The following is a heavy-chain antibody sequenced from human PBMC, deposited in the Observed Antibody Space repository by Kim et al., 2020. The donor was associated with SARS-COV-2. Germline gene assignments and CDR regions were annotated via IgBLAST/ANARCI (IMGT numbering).Heavy chain of an antibody. CDR2: I. Sequence: IHYADSVQGRCSISRDNAKNSLYLQMNSLRDEDTAVYYCARDGSGPGHSWGQGTLVTVSS. V-gene: IGHV3-48*02. D-gene: IGHD3-10*01. CDR3: ARDGSGPGHS. J-gene: IGHJ4*02.